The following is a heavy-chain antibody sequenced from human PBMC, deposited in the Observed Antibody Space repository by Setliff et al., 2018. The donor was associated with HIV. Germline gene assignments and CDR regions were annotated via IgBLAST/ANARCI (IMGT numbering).Heavy chain of an antibody. CDR2: IYYRGST. J-gene: IGHJ4*02. D-gene: IGHD3-3*01. CDR3: ARVYNFWSGFLDY. Sequence: PSETLSLTCSVSGGSISRNCWSWIRLPPGKGLEWIGNIYYRGSTNYNPSLKSRVTISVDMSKNQFSLKLSSVTAADTAVYYCARVYNFWSGFLDYWGQGTLVTVSS. V-gene: IGHV4-59*01. CDR1: GGSISRNC.